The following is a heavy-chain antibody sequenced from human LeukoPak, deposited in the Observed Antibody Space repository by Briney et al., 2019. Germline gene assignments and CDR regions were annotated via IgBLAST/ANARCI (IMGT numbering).Heavy chain of an antibody. CDR1: DFTFSGTA. Sequence: GGSLRLSCAASDFTFSGTAIHWVRQASGKGLEWVGRIKSKTNNYATAYAASVRGRFTISRDDLKKTAYLQMNSLKTEDTAVYYCTRLYEYSFRFDYWGQGSLVTVSS. D-gene: IGHD5-18*01. J-gene: IGHJ4*02. V-gene: IGHV3-73*01. CDR2: IKSKTNNYAT. CDR3: TRLYEYSFRFDY.